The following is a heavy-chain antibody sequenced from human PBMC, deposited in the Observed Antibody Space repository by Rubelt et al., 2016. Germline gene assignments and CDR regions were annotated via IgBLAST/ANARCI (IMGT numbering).Heavy chain of an antibody. CDR1: GGSFSGYY. D-gene: IGHD3-10*01. J-gene: IGHJ5*02. V-gene: IGHV4-34*01. CDR2: MNHSGST. CDR3: ARGGRYYGSGSYQRHNWFDP. Sequence: QVQLQQWGAGLLKPSETLSLTCAVYGGSFSGYYWSWIRQPPGKGLEWIGEMNHSGSTNYNPSLKRRVTTSVDTSKNQCSLKLSCVTAADTAVYYCARGGRYYGSGSYQRHNWFDPWGQGTLVTVSS.